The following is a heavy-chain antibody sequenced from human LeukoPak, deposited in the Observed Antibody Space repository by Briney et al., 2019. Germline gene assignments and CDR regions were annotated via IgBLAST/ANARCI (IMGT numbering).Heavy chain of an antibody. V-gene: IGHV3-11*01. Sequence: GGSLRLSCAASEVNFSDFYMPWVRQAPGKGLEWISFISGSGNMIDYADSVKGRFTISRDNARNSLYLQMNSLRDEDTAVYFCVRGFRHWGQGTLVTVSS. CDR1: EVNFSDFY. J-gene: IGHJ4*02. CDR2: ISGSGNMI. CDR3: VRGFRH.